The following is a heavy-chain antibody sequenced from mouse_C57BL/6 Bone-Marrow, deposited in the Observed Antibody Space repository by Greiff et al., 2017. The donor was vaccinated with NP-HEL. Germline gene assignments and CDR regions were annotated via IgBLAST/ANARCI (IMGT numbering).Heavy chain of an antibody. V-gene: IGHV1-15*01. CDR1: GYTFTDYE. D-gene: IGHD1-1*01. CDR3: TRGTTVVGDY. CDR2: IDPETGGT. J-gene: IGHJ4*01. Sequence: VQLQQSGAELVRPGASVTLSCKASGYTFTDYEMHWVKQTPVHGLAWIGAIDPETGGTAYNQKFKGKAILTADKSSSTAYMELRSLTSEDSAVYYCTRGTTVVGDYWGQGTSVTVSS.